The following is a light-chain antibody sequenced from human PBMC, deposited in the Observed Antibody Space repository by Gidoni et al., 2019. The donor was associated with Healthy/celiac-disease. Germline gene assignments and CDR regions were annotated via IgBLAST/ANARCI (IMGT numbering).Light chain of an antibody. CDR2: GAS. CDR1: QSVSSN. CDR3: QQYNNWPLYT. J-gene: IGKJ2*01. V-gene: IGKV3-15*01. Sequence: EIVMTQSPATLSVSPGERATLSCRASQSVSSNLAWYQQNPGQAPRLLSYGASTRATGIPARFSGSGSGTEFTLTISSLQSEDFAVYYCQQYNNWPLYTFGQGTKLEIK.